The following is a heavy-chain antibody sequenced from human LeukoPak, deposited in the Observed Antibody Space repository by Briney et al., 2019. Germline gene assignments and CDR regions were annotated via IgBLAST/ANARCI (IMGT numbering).Heavy chain of an antibody. J-gene: IGHJ4*02. CDR2: INPNSGGT. CDR1: GYTFTGYY. CDR3: ARDRLSCSGGSCYGGSDY. V-gene: IGHV1-2*02. Sequence: ASVKVSCKASGYTFTGYYMHWVRQAPGQGLEWMGWINPNSGGTNYAQEFQGRVTMTRDTSISTAYMELSRLRSDDTAVYYCARDRLSCSGGSCYGGSDYWGQGTLVTVSS. D-gene: IGHD2-15*01.